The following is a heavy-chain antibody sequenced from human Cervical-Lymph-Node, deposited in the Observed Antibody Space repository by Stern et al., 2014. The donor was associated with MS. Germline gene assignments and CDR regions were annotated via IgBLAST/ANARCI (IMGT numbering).Heavy chain of an antibody. CDR1: GYGFTDYW. D-gene: IGHD3-10*01. V-gene: IGHV5-51*03. J-gene: IGHJ4*02. Sequence: VQLVQSGAEVKKPGESLRISCKGSGYGFTDYWIGWVRQVPGRGLEWMGTIYPGDSDTRYSPSFQGQVTISADQSIPPASLQSRGLKASDTAIYYCARKTGGFDRWGQGTLVTVSS. CDR3: ARKTGGFDR. CDR2: IYPGDSDT.